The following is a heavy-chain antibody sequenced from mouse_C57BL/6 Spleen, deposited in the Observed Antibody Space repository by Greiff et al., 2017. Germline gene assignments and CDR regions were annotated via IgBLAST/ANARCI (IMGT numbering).Heavy chain of an antibody. CDR1: GYTFTGYK. CDR2: INPNNGGT. Sequence: EVQLQQSGPELVKPGASVKMSCKASGYTFTGYKMHWVKQRHGKSLEWIGYINPNNGGTSYNQKFKGKATLTVNKSSSTAYMELRSLTSEDSAVYYWGPGGYHDDAMDYWGQGPSVTVSS. CDR3: GPGGYHDDAMDY. J-gene: IGHJ4*01. V-gene: IGHV1-22*01. D-gene: IGHD2-3*01.